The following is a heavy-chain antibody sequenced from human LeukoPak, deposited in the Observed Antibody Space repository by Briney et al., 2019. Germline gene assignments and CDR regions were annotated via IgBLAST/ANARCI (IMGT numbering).Heavy chain of an antibody. CDR2: IKSKTDGGTT. D-gene: IGHD2-21*01. J-gene: IGHJ4*02. CDR3: AKDFRIGYSAHFDY. Sequence: GGSLRLSCAASGFTFSNAWMNWVRQALGKGLEWVGRIKSKTDGGTTDYAAPVKGRFTISRDDSKNTLYLQMNSLRGEDTAVYYCAKDFRIGYSAHFDYWGQGALVTVSS. V-gene: IGHV3-15*07. CDR1: GFTFSNAW.